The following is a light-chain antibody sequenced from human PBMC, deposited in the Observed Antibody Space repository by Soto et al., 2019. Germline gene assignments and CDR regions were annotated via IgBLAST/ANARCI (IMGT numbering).Light chain of an antibody. CDR3: QQYDSTPWT. CDR1: QSISIN. CDR2: GAS. J-gene: IGKJ1*01. Sequence: EIVMTQSPDSLSVSPGERATLSCRASQSISINLAWYQQKPGHGPRLLIYGASRRATGIPDGSSASESGTDFTLTISSLEPEDFAVYFCQQYDSTPWTFGQGTKVDIK. V-gene: IGKV3-20*01.